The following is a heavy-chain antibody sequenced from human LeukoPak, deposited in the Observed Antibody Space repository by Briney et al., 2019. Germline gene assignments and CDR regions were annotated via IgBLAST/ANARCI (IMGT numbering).Heavy chain of an antibody. CDR1: GFTFSSYA. CDR3: APQELDIVATITTYYFDY. D-gene: IGHD5-12*01. V-gene: IGHV3-23*01. CDR2: ISGSGGST. Sequence: AGGSLRLSCAASGFTFSSYAMSWVRQAPGKGLEWVSAISGSGGSTYYADSVKGRFTISRDNSKNTLYLQMNSLRAEDTAVYYCAPQELDIVATITTYYFDYWGQGTLVTVSS. J-gene: IGHJ4*02.